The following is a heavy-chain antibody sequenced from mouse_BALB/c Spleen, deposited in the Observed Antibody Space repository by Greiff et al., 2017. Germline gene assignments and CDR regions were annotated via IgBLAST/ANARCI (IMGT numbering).Heavy chain of an antibody. CDR1: GFSLTSYG. D-gene: IGHD2-1*01. V-gene: IGHV2-5-1*01. CDR3: ALVYYGNYDAMDY. CDR2: IWRGGST. Sequence: QVQLKESGPSLVQPSQSLSITCTVSGFSLTSYGVHWVRQSPGKGLEWLGVIWRGGSTDYNAAFMSRLSITKDNSKSQVFFKMNSLQADDTAIYYCALVYYGNYDAMDYWGQGTSVTVSS. J-gene: IGHJ4*01.